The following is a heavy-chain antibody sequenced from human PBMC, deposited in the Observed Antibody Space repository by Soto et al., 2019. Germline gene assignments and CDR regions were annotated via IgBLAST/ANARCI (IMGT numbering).Heavy chain of an antibody. J-gene: IGHJ6*02. CDR3: ARLSGPYGMDV. CDR1: GGSISSSNW. D-gene: IGHD3-10*01. Sequence: PSETLSLTCAVSGGSISSSNWWSWVRQPPGKGLEWIGSIYHSGNTYYNPSLKSRVTISVDTSKNQFSLKLSSVTAADTAVYYCARLSGPYGMDVWGQGTTVTVSS. CDR2: IYHSGNT. V-gene: IGHV4-4*02.